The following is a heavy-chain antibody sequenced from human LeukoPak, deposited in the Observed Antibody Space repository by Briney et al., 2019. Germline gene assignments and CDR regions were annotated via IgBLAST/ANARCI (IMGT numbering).Heavy chain of an antibody. CDR1: GFTVSSNY. D-gene: IGHD2-15*01. CDR3: AKDLKGDCSGGSCYWPFDS. V-gene: IGHV3-53*01. Sequence: GGSLRLSCAASGFTVSSNYMSWVRQAPGKGLEWVSVIYSGGSTYYADSVKGRFTISRDNSKNTLYLQMKSLRAEDTAVYYCAKDLKGDCSGGSCYWPFDSWGQGTLVTVSS. CDR2: IYSGGST. J-gene: IGHJ4*02.